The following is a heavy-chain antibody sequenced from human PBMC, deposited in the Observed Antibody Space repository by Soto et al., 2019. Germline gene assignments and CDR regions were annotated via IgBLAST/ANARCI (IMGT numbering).Heavy chain of an antibody. CDR1: GFTFSSDT. J-gene: IGHJ4*02. D-gene: IGHD4-17*01. CDR2: ISSSGTAT. CDR3: VCGDRRGY. V-gene: IGHV3-21*01. Sequence: EAQLVESGGGLVKPGGSLRLSCAASGFTFSSDTMNWVRQAPGKGLEWVSSISSSGTATHYVDSVKGRFTISRDNAKNSLYLQMNSLRAEDTAVYYCVCGDRRGYWGQGTLVTVSS.